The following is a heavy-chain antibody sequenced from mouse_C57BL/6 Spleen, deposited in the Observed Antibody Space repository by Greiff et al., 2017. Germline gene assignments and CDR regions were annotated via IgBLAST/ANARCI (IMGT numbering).Heavy chain of an antibody. D-gene: IGHD1-1*01. V-gene: IGHV6-3*01. CDR1: GFTFSNYW. CDR3: TIITTVVVDYYAMDY. CDR2: IRLKSDNYAT. Sequence: EVKLLESGGGLVQPGGSMKLSCVASGFTFSNYWMNWVRQSPEKGLEWVAQIRLKSDNYATHYAESVKGRFTISRDDSKSSVYLQMNNLRAEDTGIYYCTIITTVVVDYYAMDYWGQGTSVTVSS. J-gene: IGHJ4*01.